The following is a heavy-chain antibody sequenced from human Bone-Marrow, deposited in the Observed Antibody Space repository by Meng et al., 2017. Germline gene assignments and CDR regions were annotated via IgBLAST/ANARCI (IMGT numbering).Heavy chain of an antibody. D-gene: IGHD4-23*01. CDR2: ISGSGGST. CDR1: GFTFSSYA. J-gene: IGHJ4*02. V-gene: IGHV3-23*04. CDR3: TTVVGGWKVDY. Sequence: EVQLVEAGGGLGPAGGSLRLSCAASGFTFSSYAMSWVRQAPGKGLEWVSAISGSGGSTYYADSVKGRFTISRDNSKNTLYLQMNSLKTEDTAVYYCTTVVGGWKVDYWGQGTLVTVSS.